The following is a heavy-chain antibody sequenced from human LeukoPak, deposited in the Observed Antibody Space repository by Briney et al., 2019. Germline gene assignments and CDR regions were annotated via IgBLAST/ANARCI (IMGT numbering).Heavy chain of an antibody. CDR3: AKDRGSSGYYVDY. Sequence: AGGSLRLSCAASGFTFSSYAMHWVRQAPGKAREGVAFIRYDGSTKYYADSVKGRFTIPRDNSKNPLYFQMNSLRAEHTAVYHCAKDRGSSGYYVDYWGQGTLVTVSS. CDR1: GFTFSSYA. CDR2: IRYDGSTK. D-gene: IGHD3-22*01. J-gene: IGHJ4*02. V-gene: IGHV3-30*02.